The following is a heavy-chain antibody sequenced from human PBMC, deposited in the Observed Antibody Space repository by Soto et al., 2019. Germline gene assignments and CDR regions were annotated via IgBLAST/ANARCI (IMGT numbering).Heavy chain of an antibody. Sequence: ALVKVSCKASGYTFTSYDINWVRQATGQGLEWMGWMNPNSGNTGYAQKFQGRVTMTRNTSISTAYMELSSLRSEDTAVYYCARWKYGDSQDADAFDIWGQGTMVTVSS. CDR3: ARWKYGDSQDADAFDI. CDR1: GYTFTSYD. V-gene: IGHV1-8*01. CDR2: MNPNSGNT. J-gene: IGHJ3*02. D-gene: IGHD4-17*01.